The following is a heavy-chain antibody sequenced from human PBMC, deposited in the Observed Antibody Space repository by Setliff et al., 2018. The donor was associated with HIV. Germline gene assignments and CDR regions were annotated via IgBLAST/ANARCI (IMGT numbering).Heavy chain of an antibody. CDR2: IYYSGST. D-gene: IGHD5-12*01. V-gene: IGHV4-31*03. CDR1: GGFISDSRYY. J-gene: IGHJ3*01. Sequence: SETLSLTCTVSGGFISDSRYYWGWIRQHPGKGLEWIGYIYYSGSTYYNPSLKSRVTISIEPSKNQFSLKLSSVTAADTAVYYCARTSGDAYNYEGAFDVWGQGTLVTVSS. CDR3: ARTSGDAYNYEGAFDV.